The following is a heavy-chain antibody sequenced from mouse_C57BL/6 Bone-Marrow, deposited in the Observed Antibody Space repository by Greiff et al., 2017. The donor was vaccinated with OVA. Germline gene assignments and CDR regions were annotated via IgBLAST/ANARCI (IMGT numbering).Heavy chain of an antibody. V-gene: IGHV3-6*01. CDR1: GYSITSGYY. D-gene: IGHD2-4*01. Sequence: EVKLLESGPGLVKPSQSLSLTCSVTGYSITSGYYWNWIRQFPGNKLEWMGYISYDGSNNYNPSLNNRISLTRDTSKNQFFLKLNSVTTEDTATYDCARETITTRRHYYAMDYWGQGTSVTVSS. J-gene: IGHJ4*01. CDR3: ARETITTRRHYYAMDY. CDR2: ISYDGSN.